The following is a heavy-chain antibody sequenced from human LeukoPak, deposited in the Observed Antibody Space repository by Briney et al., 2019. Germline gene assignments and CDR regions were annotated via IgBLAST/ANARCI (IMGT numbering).Heavy chain of an antibody. CDR2: IYYSGST. J-gene: IGHJ5*02. Sequence: SETLSLTCTVSGGSISSYYWNWIRQPPGKGLEWIGYIYYSGSTNYNPSLKSRVTISVDTSKNQFSLKLSSVTAADTAVYYCARGYSSSWYWFDPWGQGTLVTVSS. CDR3: ARGYSSSWYWFDP. D-gene: IGHD6-13*01. CDR1: GGSISSYY. V-gene: IGHV4-59*01.